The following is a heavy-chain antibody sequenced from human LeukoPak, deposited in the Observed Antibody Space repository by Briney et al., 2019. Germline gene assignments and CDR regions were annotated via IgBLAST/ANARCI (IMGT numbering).Heavy chain of an antibody. CDR1: GGSFSGYY. CDR3: ARDRIQLWPSGGGYMDV. CDR2: INHSGST. J-gene: IGHJ6*03. V-gene: IGHV4-34*01. D-gene: IGHD5-18*01. Sequence: NPSETLSLTCAVYGGSFSGYYWSWIRQPPGKGLEWIGEINHSGSTNYNPSLKSRVTISVDTSKNQFSLKLSSVTAADTAVYYCARDRIQLWPSGGGYMDVWGKGTTVTVSS.